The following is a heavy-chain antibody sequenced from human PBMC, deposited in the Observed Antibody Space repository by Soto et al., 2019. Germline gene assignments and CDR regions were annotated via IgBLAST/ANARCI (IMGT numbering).Heavy chain of an antibody. Sequence: SETLFLTCTVSGGSISNYYWSWIRQPPGKGLEWIGYVYYSGSTNYNPSLKSRVTISADTSKNQFFLNLKSVTAADTAVYYCARQGEVSDTYYDSETYYKTTFYYYMDVWGKGTTVTVSS. CDR1: GGSISNYY. V-gene: IGHV4-59*08. CDR3: ARQGEVSDTYYDSETYYKTTFYYYMDV. CDR2: VYYSGST. D-gene: IGHD3-10*01. J-gene: IGHJ6*03.